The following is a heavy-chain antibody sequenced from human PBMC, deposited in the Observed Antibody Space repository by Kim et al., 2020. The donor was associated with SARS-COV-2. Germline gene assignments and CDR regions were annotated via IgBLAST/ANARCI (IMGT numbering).Heavy chain of an antibody. D-gene: IGHD2-15*01. J-gene: IGHJ4*02. CDR3: ARVVVSATENNFDY. V-gene: IGHV4-39*07. Sequence: PALKSRVTISVDTSKNPVSQKLSCVTAADTAVYYCARVVVSATENNFDYWGQGTLVTVSS.